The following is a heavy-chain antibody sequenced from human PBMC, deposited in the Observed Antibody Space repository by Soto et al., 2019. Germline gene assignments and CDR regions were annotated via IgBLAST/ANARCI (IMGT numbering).Heavy chain of an antibody. Sequence: PGGSPRLSCAASGFTFSNAWMNWFRQGPGKGQEWVGRIKSKTDGGTTDYAAPVKGRFTISRDDSKNTLYLQMNSLKTEDTAVYYCTANTYWSRIAVAYWGQGTLVTVSS. D-gene: IGHD6-19*01. CDR3: TANTYWSRIAVAY. J-gene: IGHJ4*01. CDR2: IKSKTDGGTT. CDR1: GFTFSNAW. V-gene: IGHV3-15*07.